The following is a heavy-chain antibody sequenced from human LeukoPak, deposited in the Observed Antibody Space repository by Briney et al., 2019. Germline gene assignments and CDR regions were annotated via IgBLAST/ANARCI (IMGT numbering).Heavy chain of an antibody. V-gene: IGHV3-74*01. CDR3: ARDLAWGYVEQRLGWLDP. D-gene: IGHD1/OR15-1a*01. CDR2: INSDGSST. Sequence: GGSLRLSCAASGFTFSSYWMHWVRQAPGKGLVWVSRINSDGSSTSYADSVKGRFTISRDNAKNTLYLQMNSLRAEDTAVYYCARDLAWGYVEQRLGWLDPWGQGALVTVSS. J-gene: IGHJ5*02. CDR1: GFTFSSYW.